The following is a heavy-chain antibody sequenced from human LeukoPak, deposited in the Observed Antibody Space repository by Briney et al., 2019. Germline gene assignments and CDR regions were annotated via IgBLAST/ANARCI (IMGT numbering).Heavy chain of an antibody. CDR3: ARSPYYYDSSGYDDAFDI. Sequence: SETLSLTCTVSGGSISSYYWSWIRQPPGKGLEWIGYIYYSGSTNYNPSLKSRVTISVDTSKNQFSLKLSSVTAADTAVYYCARSPYYYDSSGYDDAFDIWGQGTMVTVSS. D-gene: IGHD3-22*01. CDR1: GGSISSYY. CDR2: IYYSGST. J-gene: IGHJ3*02. V-gene: IGHV4-59*08.